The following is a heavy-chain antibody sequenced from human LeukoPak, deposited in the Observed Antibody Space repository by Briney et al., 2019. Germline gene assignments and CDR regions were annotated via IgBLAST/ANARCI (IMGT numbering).Heavy chain of an antibody. CDR2: IIPIFGTA. D-gene: IGHD4-11*01. V-gene: IGHV1-69*13. CDR1: GGTFSSYA. CDR3: ARDRYSNYEGFDP. J-gene: IGHJ5*02. Sequence: VASVKVSCKASGGTFSSYAISWVRQAPGQGLEWMGGIIPIFGTANYAQKFQGRVTITADESTSTAYMELSSLRSEDTAVYYCARDRYSNYEGFDPWGQGTLVTVSS.